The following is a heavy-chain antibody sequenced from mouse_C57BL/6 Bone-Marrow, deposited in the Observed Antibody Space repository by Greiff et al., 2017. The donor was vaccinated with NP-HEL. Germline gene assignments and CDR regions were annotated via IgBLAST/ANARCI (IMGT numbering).Heavy chain of an antibody. CDR3: ARFWDVGFAY. Sequence: VQLQQPGAELVRPGTSVKLSCKASGYTFTSYWMHWVKQRPGQGLEWIGVIDPSDSYTNYNQKFKGKATLTVDTSSSTAYMQLSSLTSEDSAVYYCARFWDVGFAYWGQGTLVTVSA. CDR1: GYTFTSYW. D-gene: IGHD4-1*01. V-gene: IGHV1-59*01. CDR2: IDPSDSYT. J-gene: IGHJ3*01.